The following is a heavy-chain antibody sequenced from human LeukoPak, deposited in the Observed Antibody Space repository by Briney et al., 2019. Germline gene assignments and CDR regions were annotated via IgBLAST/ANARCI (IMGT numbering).Heavy chain of an antibody. Sequence: PGGSLRLSCAASGFTFSSYAMSWVRQAPGKGLEWVSAISGSGGSTYYADSVKGRFTISRDNSKNTLYLQMNSLRAEDTAVYYCAKDRAPITIFGVVISPTQFDYWGQGTLVTVSS. J-gene: IGHJ4*02. CDR1: GFTFSSYA. CDR3: AKDRAPITIFGVVISPTQFDY. D-gene: IGHD3-3*01. CDR2: ISGSGGST. V-gene: IGHV3-23*01.